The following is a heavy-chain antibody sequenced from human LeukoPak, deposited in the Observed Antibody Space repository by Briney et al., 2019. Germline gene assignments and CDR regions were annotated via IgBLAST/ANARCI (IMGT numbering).Heavy chain of an antibody. D-gene: IGHD3-9*01. CDR2: IIPIFGTA. J-gene: IGHJ1*01. V-gene: IGHV1-69*13. CDR3: ARACNKSGCPYYFES. CDR1: GGTFSSYA. Sequence: SVKVSCKASGGTFSSYAISWVRQAPGQGLEWMGGIIPIFGTANYAQKFQGRVTITADESTSTAYMELSSLRSEDTAVYYCARACNKSGCPYYFESWGQGTLVTVSS.